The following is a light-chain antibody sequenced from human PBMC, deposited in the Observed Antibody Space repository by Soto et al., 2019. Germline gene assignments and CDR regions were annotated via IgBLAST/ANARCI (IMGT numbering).Light chain of an antibody. V-gene: IGKV3-15*01. CDR1: QSVSTN. CDR3: LHHGSSLWT. CDR2: GAS. J-gene: IGKJ1*01. Sequence: EVVLTQSPATLSVSPGERATLSCRASQSVSTNLAWYQQRPGQAPRLLIYGASARATGIPARFSGSGAGTEFTLTISSLQSEDFAVYYCLHHGSSLWTFGQGTKVDI.